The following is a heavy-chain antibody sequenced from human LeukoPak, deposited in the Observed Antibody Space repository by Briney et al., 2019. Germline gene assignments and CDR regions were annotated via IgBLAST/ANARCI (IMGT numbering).Heavy chain of an antibody. J-gene: IGHJ4*02. CDR2: ISSSGSAI. V-gene: IGHV3-48*03. Sequence: GSLRLSCAASGFTFSSYEMNWVRQAPGKGLEWVSKISSSGSAIYYADSVKGRFTISRDNAKSTLYLQMNSLRVEDTAVYYCARGGSLGYWGQGTLVTVSS. D-gene: IGHD6-19*01. CDR1: GFTFSSYE. CDR3: ARGGSLGY.